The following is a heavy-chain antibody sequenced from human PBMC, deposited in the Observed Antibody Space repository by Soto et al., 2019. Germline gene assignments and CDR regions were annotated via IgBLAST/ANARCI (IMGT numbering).Heavy chain of an antibody. CDR3: ARAKGAVIGIGYYYYYGMDV. V-gene: IGHV4-34*01. D-gene: IGHD3-22*01. Sequence: SETLSLTCAVYGGSFSGYYWSWIRQPPGKGLGWFGEINHRGSTNYNPSLKSRVTISVDTSKNQFSLKLSSVTAADTAVYYCARAKGAVIGIGYYYYYGMDVWGQGTTVTVSS. J-gene: IGHJ6*02. CDR1: GGSFSGYY. CDR2: INHRGST.